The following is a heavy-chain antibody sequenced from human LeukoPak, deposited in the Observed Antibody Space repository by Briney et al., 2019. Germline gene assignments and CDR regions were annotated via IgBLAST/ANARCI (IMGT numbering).Heavy chain of an antibody. CDR3: ARGRGDCLDY. Sequence: PSETLSLTCTVSGGSISSGGSYWSWIRQHPGKGLEWIGYIYYSGSTYYNPSLKSRVTISVDTSKNQFSLKLSSVTAADTAVYYCARGRGDCLDYWGQGPLVTVSS. D-gene: IGHD2-21*02. J-gene: IGHJ4*02. CDR1: GGSISSGGSY. CDR2: IYYSGST. V-gene: IGHV4-31*03.